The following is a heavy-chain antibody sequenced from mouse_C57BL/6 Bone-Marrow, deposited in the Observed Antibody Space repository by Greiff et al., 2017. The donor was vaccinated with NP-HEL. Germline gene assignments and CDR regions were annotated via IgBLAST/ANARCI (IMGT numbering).Heavy chain of an antibody. V-gene: IGHV5-9-1*02. D-gene: IGHD2-3*01. CDR3: TSDFDGYYPYYYAMDY. J-gene: IGHJ4*01. Sequence: DVHLVESGEGLVKPGGSLKLSCAASGFTFSSYAMSWVRQTPEQRLEWVAYISSGGDYTYYADTVKGRFTIPRDTARNTLYLQMSSLKSEDTAMYYCTSDFDGYYPYYYAMDYWGQGTSVTVSS. CDR2: ISSGGDYT. CDR1: GFTFSSYA.